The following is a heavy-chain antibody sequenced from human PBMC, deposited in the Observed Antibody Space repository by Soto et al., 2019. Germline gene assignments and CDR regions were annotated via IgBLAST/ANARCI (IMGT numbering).Heavy chain of an antibody. J-gene: IGHJ4*02. CDR1: GFSFSSYA. CDR3: AKDIRGLRGAYYFDN. V-gene: IGHV3-23*01. CDR2: ISCSGSIT. D-gene: IGHD3-10*01. Sequence: EVQLLESGGGLVQPGGSLRLSCAASGFSFSSYAMTWVRQAPGKGLEWVSAISCSGSITYYADSVKGRFTISRDNSKNTLDLQMNSLRAEDTAVYYCAKDIRGLRGAYYFDNWGQGILVTVSS.